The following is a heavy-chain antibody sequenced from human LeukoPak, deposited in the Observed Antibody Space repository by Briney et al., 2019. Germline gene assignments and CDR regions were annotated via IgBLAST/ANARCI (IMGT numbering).Heavy chain of an antibody. V-gene: IGHV1-2*02. CDR1: GCTFTGYY. D-gene: IGHD1-26*01. CDR3: AREVGASSPRPLDS. J-gene: IGHJ4*02. Sequence: GASVKVSCKASGCTFTGYYMHWVRQAPGQGLEWMGWINPNSGGTNYAQKFQGRVTMTRDTSISTAYMELSRLRSDDTAVYYCAREVGASSPRPLDSWGQGTLVTVSS. CDR2: INPNSGGT.